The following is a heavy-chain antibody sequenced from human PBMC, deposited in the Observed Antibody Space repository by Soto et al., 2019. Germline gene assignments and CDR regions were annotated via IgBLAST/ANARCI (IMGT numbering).Heavy chain of an antibody. J-gene: IGHJ5*02. CDR2: IYYSGST. D-gene: IGHD3-3*01. CDR3: ARGRGDFWSGATGTTIDWFDP. V-gene: IGHV4-61*01. CDR1: GGSVSSGSYY. Sequence: QVQLQESGPGLVKPSETLSLTCTVSGGSVSSGSYYWSWIRQPPGKGLEWIGYIYYSGSTNYNPSLKSRVTISVDTSKNPVSLKLSSVTAADTAVYYCARGRGDFWSGATGTTIDWFDPWGQGTLVTVSS.